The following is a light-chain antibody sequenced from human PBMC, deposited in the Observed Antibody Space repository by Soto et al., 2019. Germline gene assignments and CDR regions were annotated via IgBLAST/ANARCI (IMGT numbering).Light chain of an antibody. CDR1: QSVSSSS. J-gene: IGKJ1*01. CDR2: GAS. V-gene: IGKV3-20*01. Sequence: EIVMTQSPATLSVSPGERATVSCRASQSVSSSSIAWYQHKRGQAPRLLIHGASSRATGIPDSFSGSGSGTDFSLTISRLEPEDFAVYYCQQYGGPPRTFGQGTKVDIK. CDR3: QQYGGPPRT.